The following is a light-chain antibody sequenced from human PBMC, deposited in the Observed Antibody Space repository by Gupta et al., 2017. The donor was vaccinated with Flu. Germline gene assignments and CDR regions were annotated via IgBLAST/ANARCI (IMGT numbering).Light chain of an antibody. Sequence: LGQRATISCRSSQSLIFSYNSKNYLAWYQQKPGQPPKLLIYCASTRESGVPDRFNGSGSGTDFTLTISSLQAEDVAVYYCQQCYATLAHTFGGGTKVEIK. J-gene: IGKJ4*01. CDR2: CAS. CDR3: QQCYATLAHT. V-gene: IGKV4-1*01. CDR1: QSLIFSYNSKNY.